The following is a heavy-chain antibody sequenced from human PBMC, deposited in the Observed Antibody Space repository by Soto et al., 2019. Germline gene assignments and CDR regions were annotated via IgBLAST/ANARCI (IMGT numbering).Heavy chain of an antibody. V-gene: IGHV1-46*03. CDR1: GYTFTSYY. J-gene: IGHJ6*02. CDR2: IKPTGGST. D-gene: IGHD1-26*01. Sequence: ASVKVSCKASGYTFTSYYMHWVRQAPGQGLEWMGMIKPTGGSTSYAQKFQGRVTMTRDTSTSTVYMELSSLRSEDTAVYYCARDRAPGWAYYYGMDVWGQGTTVTVSS. CDR3: ARDRAPGWAYYYGMDV.